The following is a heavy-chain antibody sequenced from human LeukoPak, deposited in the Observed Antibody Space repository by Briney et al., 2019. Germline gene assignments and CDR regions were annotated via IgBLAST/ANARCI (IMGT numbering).Heavy chain of an antibody. V-gene: IGHV1-2*02. CDR2: INPNSGGT. D-gene: IGHD1-26*01. CDR1: GYIFTGYY. Sequence: GASVKVSCKASGYIFTGYYMHWVRQAPGQGLEWMGWINPNSGGTNYAQKFQGRVTMNRDTSISTAYMELSRLRSDDTAVYYCARAKSSGSYYHDYWGQGTLVTVSP. CDR3: ARAKSSGSYYHDY. J-gene: IGHJ4*02.